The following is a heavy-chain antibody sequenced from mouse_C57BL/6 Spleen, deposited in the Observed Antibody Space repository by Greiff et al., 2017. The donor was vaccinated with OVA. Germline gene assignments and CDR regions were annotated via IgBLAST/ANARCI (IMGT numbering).Heavy chain of an antibody. V-gene: IGHV1-81*01. CDR3: ASRNKAWLAY. CDR1: GYTFTSYG. Sequence: QVQLQQSGAELARPGASVKLSCKASGYTFTSYGISWVKQRTGQGLEWIGEIYPRSGNTYYNEKFKGKATLTADKSSSTAYMELRSLTSEDSAVYFCASRNKAWLAYWGQGTLVTVSA. CDR2: IYPRSGNT. J-gene: IGHJ3*01.